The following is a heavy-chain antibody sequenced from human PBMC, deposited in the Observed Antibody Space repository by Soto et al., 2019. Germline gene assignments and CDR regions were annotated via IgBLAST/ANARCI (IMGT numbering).Heavy chain of an antibody. D-gene: IGHD4-4*01. V-gene: IGHV1-69*06. CDR2: IIPIFGTA. CDR1: GGTFSSYA. CDR3: ARGAGRYSNYEFAY. Sequence: QVQLVQSGAEVKKPGSSVKVSCKASGGTFSSYAISWVRQAPGQGLEWMGGIIPIFGTANYAQKFQGRVTITADNSTRTAYMAVSSLRSEDTAVYCCARGAGRYSNYEFAYWGQGTLVAVSS. J-gene: IGHJ4*02.